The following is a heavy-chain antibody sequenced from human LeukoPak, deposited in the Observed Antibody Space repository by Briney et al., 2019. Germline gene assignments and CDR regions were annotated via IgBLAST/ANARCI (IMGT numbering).Heavy chain of an antibody. D-gene: IGHD4-23*01. CDR3: AREGGNGDYFYYMDV. Sequence: GGSLRLSCAASGFTFRRYSMSWVRQAPGKGLEWVSTINWSSDYIYYADSVEGRFTISRDNAKNSMCLEMNSLRAEDTAGYFCAREGGNGDYFYYMDVWGKGTTVTVSS. V-gene: IGHV3-21*01. CDR2: INWSSDYI. CDR1: GFTFRRYS. J-gene: IGHJ6*03.